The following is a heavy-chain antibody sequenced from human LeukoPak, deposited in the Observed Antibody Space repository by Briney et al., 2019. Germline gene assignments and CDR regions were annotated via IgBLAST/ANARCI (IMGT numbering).Heavy chain of an antibody. CDR2: IDVRGDTI. D-gene: IGHD1-1*01. CDR1: GFTFSDYY. CDR3: AREDNVWNLLYNYYMDV. Sequence: GGSLRLSCAASGFTFSDYYMTWIRQAPGKGLEWVAYIDVRGDTILYADSVKGRFIISRDSAKNSLYLQMNSLRAEDTAVYYCAREDNVWNLLYNYYMDVWGKGTTVTVSS. J-gene: IGHJ6*03. V-gene: IGHV3-11*01.